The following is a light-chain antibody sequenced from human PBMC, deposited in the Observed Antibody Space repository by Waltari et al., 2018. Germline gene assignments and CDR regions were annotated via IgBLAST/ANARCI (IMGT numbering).Light chain of an antibody. CDR2: GAS. V-gene: IGKV1-39*01. CDR3: QQSYSTPYT. CDR1: QNIADY. J-gene: IGKJ2*01. Sequence: DIRMTQSPSSLSASVRDRVTITCRASQNIADYLNWYQEKPGEAPKLLIWGASSLQRGVPSRFSGSGSGTDFTLTISSLHPEDFATYYCQQSYSTPYTFGQGTELDIK.